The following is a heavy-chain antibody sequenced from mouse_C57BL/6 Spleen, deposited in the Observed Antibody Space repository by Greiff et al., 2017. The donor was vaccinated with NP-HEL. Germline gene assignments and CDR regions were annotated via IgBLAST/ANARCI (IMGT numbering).Heavy chain of an antibody. J-gene: IGHJ2*01. Sequence: VQLQQSGAELVKPGASVKLSCKASGYTFTSYWMHWVKQRPGQGLEWIGMIHPNSGSTNYNEKFKSKATLTVDKSSSTAYMQLSSLTSEDSAVYYCARGDYYYGSSPHYFDYWGQGTTLTVSS. CDR3: ARGDYYYGSSPHYFDY. CDR2: IHPNSGST. CDR1: GYTFTSYW. V-gene: IGHV1-64*01. D-gene: IGHD1-1*01.